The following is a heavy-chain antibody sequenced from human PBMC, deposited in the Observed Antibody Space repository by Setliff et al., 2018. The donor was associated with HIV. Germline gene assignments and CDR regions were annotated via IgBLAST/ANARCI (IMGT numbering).Heavy chain of an antibody. Sequence: KTSETLSLTCTVSGGSISSYYWSWIRQPPGKGLESIGSIYYSGSTNYNPSLRSRVTISVDTSKNHFSLRLSSVTAADTAVYYCARGGYYCGTDCYWSSFDYWGQGILVTVSS. D-gene: IGHD2-21*02. CDR2: IYYSGST. CDR1: GGSISSYY. J-gene: IGHJ4*02. V-gene: IGHV4-59*08. CDR3: ARGGYYCGTDCYWSSFDY.